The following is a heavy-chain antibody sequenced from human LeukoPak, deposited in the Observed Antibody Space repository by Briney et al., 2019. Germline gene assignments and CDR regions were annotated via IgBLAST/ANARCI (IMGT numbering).Heavy chain of an antibody. D-gene: IGHD6-13*01. V-gene: IGHV4-59*08. CDR2: IYYSGST. CDR1: GGSISSYY. J-gene: IGHJ6*02. Sequence: PSETLSLTCTVSGGSISSYYWSWIRQPPGKGLEWIGYIYYSGSTNYNPSLKSRVTISVDTSKNQFSLKLSSVTAADTAVYYCARRSPVYRAAAGYYYYGMDVWGQGTTVTVSS. CDR3: ARRSPVYRAAAGYYYYGMDV.